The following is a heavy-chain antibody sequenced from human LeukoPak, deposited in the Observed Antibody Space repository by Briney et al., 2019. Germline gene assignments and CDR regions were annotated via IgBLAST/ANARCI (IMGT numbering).Heavy chain of an antibody. V-gene: IGHV1-18*01. Sequence: GASVKVSCKACGYTFTSYGISWVRQAPGQGLEWMGWISAYNGNTNYGQKLQGRVTMTTDTSTSTAYMELRSLRSDDTAVYYCARGGYFDWLSYFDYWGQGTLVTVSS. CDR2: ISAYNGNT. CDR3: ARGGYFDWLSYFDY. CDR1: GYTFTSYG. J-gene: IGHJ4*02. D-gene: IGHD3-9*01.